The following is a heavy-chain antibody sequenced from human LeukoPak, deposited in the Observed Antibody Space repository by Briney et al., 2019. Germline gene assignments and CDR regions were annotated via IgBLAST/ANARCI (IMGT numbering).Heavy chain of an antibody. CDR1: GCTFTSYG. CDR2: ISAYNGNT. Sequence: GASVKVSCKASGCTFTSYGISWVRQAPGQGLEWMGWISAYNGNTNYAQKLQGRVTMTTDTSTSTAYMELRSLRSDDTAVYYCAREGYSSSWYGSSWFDPWGQGTLVTVSS. CDR3: AREGYSSSWYGSSWFDP. J-gene: IGHJ5*02. V-gene: IGHV1-18*01. D-gene: IGHD6-13*01.